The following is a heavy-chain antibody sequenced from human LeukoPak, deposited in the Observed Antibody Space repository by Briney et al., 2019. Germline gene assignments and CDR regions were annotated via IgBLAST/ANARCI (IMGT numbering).Heavy chain of an antibody. Sequence: PSETLSLTCAVYGGSFSGYYWSWIRQPPGKGLEWIGEINHSGSTNYNPSLKSRVTISVDTSKNQFSLKLSSVTAADTAVYYCASRFGESAFSAPLYMDVWGKGTTVTISS. V-gene: IGHV4-34*01. J-gene: IGHJ6*03. D-gene: IGHD3-10*01. CDR3: ASRFGESAFSAPLYMDV. CDR2: INHSGST. CDR1: GGSFSGYY.